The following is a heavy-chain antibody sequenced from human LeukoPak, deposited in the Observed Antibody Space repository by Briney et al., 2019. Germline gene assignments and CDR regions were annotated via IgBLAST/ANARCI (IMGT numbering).Heavy chain of an antibody. J-gene: IGHJ4*02. D-gene: IGHD6-19*01. CDR1: GYTFTSYY. CDR2: INPSGGST. Sequence: ASVKVSCKASGYTFTSYYMHWVRQAPGQGLEWMGIINPSGGSTSYAQKFQGRVSMTRDMSTSTVYMELSSLRSEDTAVYYCARGAVAGTFYLSFDYWGQGTLVTVSS. V-gene: IGHV1-46*01. CDR3: ARGAVAGTFYLSFDY.